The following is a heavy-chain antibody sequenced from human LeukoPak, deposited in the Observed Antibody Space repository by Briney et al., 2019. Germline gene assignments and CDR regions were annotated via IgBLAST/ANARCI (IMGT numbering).Heavy chain of an antibody. J-gene: IGHJ4*02. D-gene: IGHD3-22*01. CDR2: ITPILGIA. CDR1: GGTFSSYA. Sequence: ASVKVSCKASGGTFSSYAISRVRQAPGQGLEWMGRITPILGIANYAQKFQGRVTITADKSTSTAYMGLSSLRSEDTAVYYCASYSSGYSLGYFDYWGQGTLVTVSS. V-gene: IGHV1-69*04. CDR3: ASYSSGYSLGYFDY.